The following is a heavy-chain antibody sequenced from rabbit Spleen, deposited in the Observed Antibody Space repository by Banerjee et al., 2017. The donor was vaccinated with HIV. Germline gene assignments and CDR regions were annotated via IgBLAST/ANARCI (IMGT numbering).Heavy chain of an antibody. Sequence: QEQLVESGGGLVQPEGSLTLTCTASGFSFSSSYYMCWVRQAPGKGLEWIACMDSGAGGSTHYANWAKGRFTCSKTSSTTVTLQMTSLAVADTATYFCARDTGSSFSSYGMDLWGPGTLVTVS. CDR3: ARDTGSSFSSYGMDL. CDR2: MDSGAGGST. D-gene: IGHD8-1*01. J-gene: IGHJ6*01. CDR1: GFSFSSSYY. V-gene: IGHV1S45*01.